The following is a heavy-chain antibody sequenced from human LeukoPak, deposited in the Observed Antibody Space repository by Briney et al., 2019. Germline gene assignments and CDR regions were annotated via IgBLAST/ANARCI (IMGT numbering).Heavy chain of an antibody. CDR3: ARARSDYYHNFDD. D-gene: IGHD3-22*01. CDR1: GYSISSGYY. V-gene: IGHV4-38-2*02. CDR2: IDHSGST. Sequence: SETLSLTCTVSGYSISSGYYWGWIRQPPGKGLEWIGSIDHSGSTYYNPSLKSRVTISVDTSKNQFSLKLSSVTAADTAVYYCARARSDYYHNFDDFGQGTLVIAAS. J-gene: IGHJ4*02.